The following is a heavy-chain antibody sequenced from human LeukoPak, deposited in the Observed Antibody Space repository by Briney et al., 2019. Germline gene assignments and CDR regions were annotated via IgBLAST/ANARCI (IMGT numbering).Heavy chain of an antibody. D-gene: IGHD2-2*01. J-gene: IGHJ6*04. V-gene: IGHV3-33*01. CDR2: IWYDGSNK. CDR3: ARDHCSSTSCYAYYYYGMDV. CDR1: GFTFSSYG. Sequence: GRSLRLSCAASGFTFSSYGMHWVRQAPGKGLEWVAVIWYDGSNKYYADPVKGRFTISRDNSKNTLYLQMNSLRAEDTAVYYCARDHCSSTSCYAYYYYGMDVWGKGTTVTVSS.